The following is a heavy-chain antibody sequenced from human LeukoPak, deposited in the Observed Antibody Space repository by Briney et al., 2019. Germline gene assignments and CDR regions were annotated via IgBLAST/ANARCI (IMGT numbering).Heavy chain of an antibody. CDR1: GFTFSSYS. J-gene: IGHJ4*02. CDR2: ISSSSSYI. D-gene: IGHD4-17*01. Sequence: TGGSLRLSCAASGFTFSSYSMNWVRQAPGKGLEWVSSISSSSSYIYYADSVKGRFTISRDNAKNSLYLQMNSLRAEDTAVYYCARGTVTTGSNDYWGQGTLVTVSS. CDR3: ARGTVTTGSNDY. V-gene: IGHV3-21*01.